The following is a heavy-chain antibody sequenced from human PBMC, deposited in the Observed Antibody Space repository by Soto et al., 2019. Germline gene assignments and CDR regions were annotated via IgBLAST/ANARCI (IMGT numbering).Heavy chain of an antibody. CDR3: AREGDAVTTFSFDY. D-gene: IGHD3-16*01. V-gene: IGHV3-48*01. Sequence: EVQLVESGGGLVQPGGSLRLSCAASGFTFSSYSMNWVRQAPGKGLEWVSYISSSSSTIYYADSVKGRITIYRDNAKNSLYLQMNSLRAEDTAVYYCAREGDAVTTFSFDYWGQGTLVTVSS. CDR2: ISSSSSTI. J-gene: IGHJ4*02. CDR1: GFTFSSYS.